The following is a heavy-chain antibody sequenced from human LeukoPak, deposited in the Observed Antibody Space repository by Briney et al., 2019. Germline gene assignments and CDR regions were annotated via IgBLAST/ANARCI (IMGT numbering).Heavy chain of an antibody. Sequence: GGSLRLSCAASGFTFSSYGMHWVRQAPGKGLEWVAVIWYDGSNKYYADSVKGRFTISRDNSKNTLYLQMNSLRAEDTAVYYCAKGQYGGSYSPFDSWGQGTLVSVSS. D-gene: IGHD1-26*01. J-gene: IGHJ4*02. CDR2: IWYDGSNK. V-gene: IGHV3-33*06. CDR3: AKGQYGGSYSPFDS. CDR1: GFTFSSYG.